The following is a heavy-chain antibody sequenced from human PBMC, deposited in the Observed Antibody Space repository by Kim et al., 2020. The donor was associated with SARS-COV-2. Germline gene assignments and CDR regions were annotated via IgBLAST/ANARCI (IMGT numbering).Heavy chain of an antibody. CDR1: GGSISSGSYY. D-gene: IGHD1-7*01. Sequence: SETLSLTCTVSGGSISSGSYYWSWIRQPAGKGLEWIGRIYTSGSTNYNPSLKSRVTISVDTSKNQFSLKLSTVTAADTAVYYCAREGRTNINWNYLLFDPWGQGTLVTVSS. V-gene: IGHV4-61*02. CDR2: IYTSGST. J-gene: IGHJ5*02. CDR3: AREGRTNINWNYLLFDP.